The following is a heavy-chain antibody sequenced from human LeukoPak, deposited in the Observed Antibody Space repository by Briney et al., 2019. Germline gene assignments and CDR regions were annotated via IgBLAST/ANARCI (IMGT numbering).Heavy chain of an antibody. Sequence: GGSLRLSCAASGFTFTSFWLNWVRQALGKGLEWVANIKRDGSEKYYLDSVKGRFTISRDNAKNSLYLQMNNLRAEDTAVYYCARRYGSGSCLDYWGQGTLVTVSS. D-gene: IGHD3-10*01. CDR2: IKRDGSEK. J-gene: IGHJ4*02. CDR1: GFTFTSFW. CDR3: ARRYGSGSCLDY. V-gene: IGHV3-7*03.